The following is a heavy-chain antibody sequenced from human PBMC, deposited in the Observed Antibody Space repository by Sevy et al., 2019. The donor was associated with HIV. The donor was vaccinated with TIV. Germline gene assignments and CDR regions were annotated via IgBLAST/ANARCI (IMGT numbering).Heavy chain of an antibody. CDR3: AREDIVLMVYAKASYYYGMDV. CDR2: ISSSSSTI. D-gene: IGHD2-8*01. V-gene: IGHV3-48*02. J-gene: IGHJ6*02. Sequence: GGSLRLSCAASGFTFSSYSMNWVRQAPGKGLEWVSYISSSSSTIYYADSVKGRFTISRDNAKNSLYLQMNSLRDEDTAVYYCAREDIVLMVYAKASYYYGMDVWGQGTTVTVSS. CDR1: GFTFSSYS.